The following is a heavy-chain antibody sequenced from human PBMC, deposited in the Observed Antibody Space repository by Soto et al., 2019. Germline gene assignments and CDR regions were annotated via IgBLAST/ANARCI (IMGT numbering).Heavy chain of an antibody. D-gene: IGHD3-10*01. Sequence: TLVNPTPTLTLTCSFSGFSLTTGVGVGWIRQPPGKALEWLAIIYWNDEKLYNPSLKTRLTITKDTSKNQVVLTVTDMDPVDTATYYCAHRVNMARGPYNYFGLWGQGTLVTVSS. CDR3: AHRVNMARGPYNYFGL. V-gene: IGHV2-5*01. CDR1: GFSLTTGVG. CDR2: IYWNDEK. J-gene: IGHJ5*02.